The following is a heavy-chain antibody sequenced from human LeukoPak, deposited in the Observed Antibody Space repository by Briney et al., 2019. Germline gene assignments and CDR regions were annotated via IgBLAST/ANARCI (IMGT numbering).Heavy chain of an antibody. V-gene: IGHV4-39*01. D-gene: IGHD2-2*01. J-gene: IGHJ4*02. CDR1: GGSISSSSYY. CDR2: IYSSGST. Sequence: PSETLSLTCTVSGGSISSSSYYWGWIRQPPGKGLEWIGSIYSSGSTYYNPSLKSRVTISVDTSKNQFSLKLSSVTAADTAVYYCARHSIVVVPAAAFDYWGQGTLVTVSS. CDR3: ARHSIVVVPAAAFDY.